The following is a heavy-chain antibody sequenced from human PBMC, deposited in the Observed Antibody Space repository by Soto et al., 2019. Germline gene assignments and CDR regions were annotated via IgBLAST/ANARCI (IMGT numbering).Heavy chain of an antibody. J-gene: IGHJ3*02. D-gene: IGHD3-16*01. Sequence: QTLSLTCAISGDSVSSNSAAWNRIRQSPSRGLEWLGRTYYRSKWYNDYAVSVKSRITINPDTSKNQFSLQLNSATPEDTAVYYCARETYYDYIWGSPGSAFDIWGQGTMVTVSS. CDR2: TYYRSKWYN. CDR3: ARETYYDYIWGSPGSAFDI. V-gene: IGHV6-1*01. CDR1: GDSVSSNSAA.